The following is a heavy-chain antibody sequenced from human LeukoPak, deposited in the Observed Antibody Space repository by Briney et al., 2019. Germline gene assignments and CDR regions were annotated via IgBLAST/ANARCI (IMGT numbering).Heavy chain of an antibody. CDR3: ARDFGLRCSGGTCYSVYYYGMDV. Sequence: SGGSLRLSCAASGFTFSSYAMSWVRQAPGKGLEWVSAISGSGGSTYYADSVKGRFTISRDNAKNSLYLQMNSLRAEDTAVYYCARDFGLRCSGGTCYSVYYYGMDVWGKGTTVTVSS. D-gene: IGHD2-15*01. CDR2: ISGSGGST. J-gene: IGHJ6*04. V-gene: IGHV3-23*01. CDR1: GFTFSSYA.